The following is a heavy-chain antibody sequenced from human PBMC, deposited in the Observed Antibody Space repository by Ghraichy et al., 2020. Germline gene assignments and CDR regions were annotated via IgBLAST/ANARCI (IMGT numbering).Heavy chain of an antibody. CDR1: GFTFSSYW. Sequence: GGSLRLSCAASGFTFSSYWMSWVRQAPGKGLEWVANIKQDGSEKYYVDSVKGRFTISRDNAKNSLYLQMNSLRAEDTAVYYCARCIAARPRYFDYWGQGTLVTVSS. V-gene: IGHV3-7*01. CDR2: IKQDGSEK. J-gene: IGHJ4*02. CDR3: ARCIAARPRYFDY. D-gene: IGHD6-6*01.